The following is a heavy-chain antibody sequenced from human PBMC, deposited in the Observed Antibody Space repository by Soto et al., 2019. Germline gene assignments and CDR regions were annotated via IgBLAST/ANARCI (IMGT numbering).Heavy chain of an antibody. V-gene: IGHV1-69*13. D-gene: IGHD6-6*01. CDR2: IIPIFGTA. CDR3: ARDRRLGSSSFDY. J-gene: IGHJ4*02. Sequence: GASVKVSCKASGGTFSSYAISWVRQAPGQGLEWMGGIIPIFGTANYAQKFQGRVTITADESTSTAYMELSSLRPEDTAVYYWARDRRLGSSSFDYWGQGTRVTVSS. CDR1: GGTFSSYA.